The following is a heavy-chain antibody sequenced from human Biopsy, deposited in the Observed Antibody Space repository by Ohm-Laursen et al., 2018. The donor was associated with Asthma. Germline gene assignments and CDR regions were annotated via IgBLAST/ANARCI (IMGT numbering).Heavy chain of an antibody. Sequence: SLRLSCAASGFSFSDYYMTWIRQAPGKGLEWVSGINGGGGLQYYADSVKGQFTISRDNSKNTLYLQMNSLRAEDTARYYCAKVAGTYYYVSTGYPGVDYWGQGTPVTVSS. V-gene: IGHV3-23*01. J-gene: IGHJ4*02. CDR2: INGGGGLQ. CDR1: GFSFSDYY. CDR3: AKVAGTYYYVSTGYPGVDY. D-gene: IGHD3-22*01.